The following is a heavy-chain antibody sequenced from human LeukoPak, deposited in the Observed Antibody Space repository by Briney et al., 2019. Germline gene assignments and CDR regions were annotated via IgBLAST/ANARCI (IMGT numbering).Heavy chain of an antibody. D-gene: IGHD6-19*01. J-gene: IGHJ3*02. CDR1: GGTFSSYA. V-gene: IGHV1-69*04. CDR2: IIPILGIA. CDR3: ARGIRGSSGWGFEAFDI. Sequence: GASVKVSCKASGGTFSSYAISWVRQAPGQGLEWMGRIIPILGIANYAQKFQGRVTITADKSTSTAYMELSSLRSEDTAVYYCARGIRGSSGWGFEAFDIWGQGTMVTVSS.